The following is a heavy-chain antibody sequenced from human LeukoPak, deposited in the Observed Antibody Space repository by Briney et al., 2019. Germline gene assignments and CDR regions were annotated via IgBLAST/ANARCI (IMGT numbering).Heavy chain of an antibody. Sequence: GGSLRLSCAASGFPFNSYAMTWVRQAPGKGREWVSAISGSGGEPQHAAPVKGRYTSCSDNSKDPLYPQMNSLRADDTAVYCCAKCGGTCWGNWFDPWGQGTLGTVSS. D-gene: IGHD2-15*01. V-gene: IGHV3-23*01. CDR2: ISGSGGEP. CDR3: AKCGGTCWGNWFDP. J-gene: IGHJ5*02. CDR1: GFPFNSYA.